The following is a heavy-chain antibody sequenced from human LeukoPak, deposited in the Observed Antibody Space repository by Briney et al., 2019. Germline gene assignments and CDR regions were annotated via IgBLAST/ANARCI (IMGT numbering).Heavy chain of an antibody. Sequence: GGSLRLSCAASVLTFNAAWMSWVRQAPGKGLEWVGRIERKSDGDTVDYDGLVTSRFTMSEGDSNNTLFLQMNSIEIDDTAVYYCTTGGHYYGSWGQGTLVTVSS. CDR1: VLTFNAAW. CDR2: IERKSDGDTV. J-gene: IGHJ5*02. V-gene: IGHV3-15*04. CDR3: TTGGHYYGS. D-gene: IGHD3-10*01.